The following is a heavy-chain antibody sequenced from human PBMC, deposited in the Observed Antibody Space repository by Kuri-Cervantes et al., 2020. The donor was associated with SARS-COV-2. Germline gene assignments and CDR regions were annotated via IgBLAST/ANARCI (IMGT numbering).Heavy chain of an antibody. Sequence: SETLSLTCGVYGGSFSDYYWTWIRQPPMKGLEWIGEINHTGSATYNPSLKSRVTISVDTSKNLFSLKLTSVTAADTAAYFCARGVVTIYGFLVLLPAPGWLDPWGQGTLVTVSS. CDR1: GGSFSDYY. V-gene: IGHV4-34*01. J-gene: IGHJ5*02. CDR3: ARGVVTIYGFLVLLPAPGWLDP. D-gene: IGHD3-3*01. CDR2: INHTGSA.